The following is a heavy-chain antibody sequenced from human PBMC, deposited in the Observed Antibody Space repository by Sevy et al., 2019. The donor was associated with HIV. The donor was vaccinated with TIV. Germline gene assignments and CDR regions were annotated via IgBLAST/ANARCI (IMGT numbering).Heavy chain of an antibody. CDR3: ARVRYNYGSYYFDY. V-gene: IGHV3-11*01. CDR1: TFTFSDYY. J-gene: IGHJ4*02. D-gene: IGHD5-18*01. CDR2: ISSGGSNK. Sequence: GGSLRLSCAASTFTFSDYYMTWIRQAPGKGLEWVSHISSGGSNKYYADSVKGRFTISRDNAMNSLYLQMNSLRVEDTALYYCARVRYNYGSYYFDYWGQRTLVTVSS.